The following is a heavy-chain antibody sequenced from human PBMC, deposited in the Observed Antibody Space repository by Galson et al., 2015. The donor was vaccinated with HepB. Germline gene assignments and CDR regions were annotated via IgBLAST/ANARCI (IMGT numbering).Heavy chain of an antibody. CDR2: INPNSGGT. J-gene: IGHJ6*02. CDR3: AIYGSGSYYKPHYYYGMDV. Sequence: SVTVSCKASGYTFTGYYMHWVRQAPGQGLEWMGRINPNSGGTNYAQKFQGRVTMTRDTSISTAYMELSRLRSDDTAVYYCAIYGSGSYYKPHYYYGMDVWGQGTTVTVSS. V-gene: IGHV1-2*06. D-gene: IGHD3-10*01. CDR1: GYTFTGYY.